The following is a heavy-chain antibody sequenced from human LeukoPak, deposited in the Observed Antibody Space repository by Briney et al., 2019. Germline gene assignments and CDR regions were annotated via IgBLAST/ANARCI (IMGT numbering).Heavy chain of an antibody. CDR2: ISAYNGNT. CDR1: GYTFTSYG. CDR3: AKVRGVIRLVAFDI. Sequence: ASVKVSCKASGYTFTSYGISWVRQAPGQGLEWMGWISAYNGNTNYAQKLQGRVTMTTDTSTSTAYMELRSLRSDDTAVYYCAKVRGVIRLVAFDIWGQGTMVTVSS. D-gene: IGHD3-10*01. J-gene: IGHJ3*02. V-gene: IGHV1-18*01.